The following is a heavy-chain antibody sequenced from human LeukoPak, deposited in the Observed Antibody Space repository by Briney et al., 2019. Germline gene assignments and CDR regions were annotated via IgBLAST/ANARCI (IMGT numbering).Heavy chain of an antibody. V-gene: IGHV3-30*01. CDR3: AREFGDYFDY. Sequence: GRSLRLSCAASGFTFSTYAIHWVRQAPGKGLEWLAVISYDGSNKYNADSVKGRFSISRDNSKNTLYLQMNSLEDEDTAMYYRAREFGDYFDYWGQGTLVTVSS. D-gene: IGHD3-10*01. CDR1: GFTFSTYA. J-gene: IGHJ4*02. CDR2: ISYDGSNK.